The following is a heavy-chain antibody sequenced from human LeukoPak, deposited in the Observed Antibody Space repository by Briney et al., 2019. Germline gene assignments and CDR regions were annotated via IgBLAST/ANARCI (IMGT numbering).Heavy chain of an antibody. CDR3: CGGTIAAAGGRLDY. V-gene: IGHV3-7*01. Sequence: GGSLRLSCAASGFTFSSYAMSWVRQAPGKGLEWVANIKQDGSEKYYVDSVKGRFTISRDNAKNSLYLQMNSLRAEDTAVYYCCGGTIAAAGGRLDYWGQGTLVTVSS. J-gene: IGHJ4*02. CDR2: IKQDGSEK. CDR1: GFTFSSYA. D-gene: IGHD6-13*01.